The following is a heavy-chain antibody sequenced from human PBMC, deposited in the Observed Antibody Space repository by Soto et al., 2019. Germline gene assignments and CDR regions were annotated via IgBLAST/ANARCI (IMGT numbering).Heavy chain of an antibody. CDR3: ARFLSWELNLIDS. V-gene: IGHV3-11*06. CDR1: GFTFSDYY. CDR2: ISSSSSYT. D-gene: IGHD1-26*01. J-gene: IGHJ4*02. Sequence: RLSCAASGFTFSDYYMSWSRQDPGKGLEWVSYISSSSSYTNYADSVKGRFTISRDNAKNSLYLQMNSLRAEDTAVYYCARFLSWELNLIDSWGQGTLVALSS.